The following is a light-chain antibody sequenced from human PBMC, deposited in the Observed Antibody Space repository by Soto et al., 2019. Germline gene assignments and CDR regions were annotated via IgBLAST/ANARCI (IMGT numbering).Light chain of an antibody. CDR3: QSYDSSLSGVV. J-gene: IGLJ2*01. Sequence: QSVLTQPPSVSGAPGQRVTISCTGSSSNIGAGYDVHWYQQLPGTAPKRLIYGNSNRPSGVPDRFSGSKSGTSASLAITGLQAEDEADYYCQSYDSSLSGVVFGGGTKLTLL. CDR2: GNS. V-gene: IGLV1-40*01. CDR1: SSNIGAGYD.